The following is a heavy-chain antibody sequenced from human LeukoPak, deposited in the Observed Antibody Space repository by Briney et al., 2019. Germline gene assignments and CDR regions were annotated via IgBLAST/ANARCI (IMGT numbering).Heavy chain of an antibody. D-gene: IGHD6-19*01. CDR1: GYTFTSYD. V-gene: IGHV1-8*01. J-gene: IGHJ6*02. Sequence: ASVKVSCKASGYTFTSYDINWVRQATGQGLEWMGWMNPNSGNTGYAQKFQGRVTMTRNTSISTAYMELSSLRSEDTAVYYCARGTFRSAVAGTPFRYYYYGMDVWGQGTTVTVSS. CDR3: ARGTFRSAVAGTPFRYYYYGMDV. CDR2: MNPNSGNT.